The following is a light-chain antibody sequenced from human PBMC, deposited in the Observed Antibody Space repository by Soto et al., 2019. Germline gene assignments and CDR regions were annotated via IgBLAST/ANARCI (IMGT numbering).Light chain of an antibody. J-gene: IGLJ2*01. V-gene: IGLV2-14*01. CDR3: SSYTSSSTYVV. CDR2: DVS. Sequence: QSALTQPASVSGSPGQSITISCTGTSSDVGGYNYVSWYQQHPGKAPKLMIYDVSNRPSGVSNRFSGSKSGNTASLTISGVQAEDEADYYCSSYTSSSTYVVVGGGTKLTVL. CDR1: SSDVGGYNY.